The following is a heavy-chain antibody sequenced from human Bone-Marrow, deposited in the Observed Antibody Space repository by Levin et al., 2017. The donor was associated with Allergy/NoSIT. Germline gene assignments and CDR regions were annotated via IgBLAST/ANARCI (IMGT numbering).Heavy chain of an antibody. V-gene: IGHV3-15*01. CDR2: IKSKTDGGTT. CDR3: TTDDYYDSSGYKAAFDN. CDR1: GFTFSNAW. D-gene: IGHD3-22*01. Sequence: GGSLRLSCAASGFTFSNAWMSWVRQAPGKGLQWVGRIKSKTDGGTTDYAAPVKGRFTISRDDSKNTLYLQMNSLKTEDTAVYFCTTDDYYDSSGYKAAFDNWGQGTLVTVSS. J-gene: IGHJ4*02.